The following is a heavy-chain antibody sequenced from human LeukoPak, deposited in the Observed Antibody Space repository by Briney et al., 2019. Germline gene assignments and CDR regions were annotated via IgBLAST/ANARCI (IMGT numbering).Heavy chain of an antibody. CDR3: ARGNYYGSATHYFDY. Sequence: SETLSLTCAVSGYSISSGYYWGWIRQPPGKGLEWIGSIYHSGSTYYNPSLKSRVTISVDTSKNQFSLKLSSVTAADTAVYYCARGNYYGSATHYFDYWGQGTLVTVSS. J-gene: IGHJ4*02. CDR1: GYSISSGYY. V-gene: IGHV4-38-2*01. CDR2: IYHSGST. D-gene: IGHD3-10*01.